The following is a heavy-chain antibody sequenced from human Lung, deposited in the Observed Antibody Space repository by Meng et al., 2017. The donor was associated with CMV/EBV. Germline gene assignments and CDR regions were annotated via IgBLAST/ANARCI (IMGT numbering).Heavy chain of an antibody. CDR3: AKDRGDYSNFRFDP. D-gene: IGHD4-11*01. Sequence: SCAASGFIFSDYGMSWVRQVPGKGLEWLSGISGSGGRTYYAESIKGRFTISRDNSKNTIYLQMDNLRAEDTAVYYCAKDRGDYSNFRFDPWDQGTXVTVSS. V-gene: IGHV3-23*01. CDR1: GFIFSDYG. J-gene: IGHJ5*02. CDR2: ISGSGGRT.